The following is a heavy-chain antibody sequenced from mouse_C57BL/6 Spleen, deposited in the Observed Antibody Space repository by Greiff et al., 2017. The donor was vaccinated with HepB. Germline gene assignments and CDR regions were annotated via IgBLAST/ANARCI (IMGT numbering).Heavy chain of an antibody. V-gene: IGHV1-61*01. CDR3: ARRHGGYFDV. CDR2: IYPSDSET. J-gene: IGHJ1*03. D-gene: IGHD3-1*01. Sequence: QVQLQQPGAELVRPGSSVKLSCKASGYTFTSYWMDWVKQRPGQGLEWIGNIYPSDSETHYNQKFKDKATLTVDKSSSTAYMQLSSLTSDDSAVYYCARRHGGYFDVWGTGTTVTVSS. CDR1: GYTFTSYW.